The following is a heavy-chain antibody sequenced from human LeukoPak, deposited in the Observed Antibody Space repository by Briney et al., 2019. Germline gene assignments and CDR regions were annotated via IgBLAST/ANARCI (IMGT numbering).Heavy chain of an antibody. CDR2: ISSSSSYI. CDR1: GFTFSSYE. CDR3: AREPYYYGSGAKSYYMDV. J-gene: IGHJ6*03. D-gene: IGHD3-10*01. V-gene: IGHV3-21*01. Sequence: GSLRLSCAASGFTFSSYEMNWVRQAPGKGLEWVSSISSSSSYIYYADSVKGRFTISRDNAKNSLYLQMNSLRAEDTAVYYCAREPYYYGSGAKSYYMDVWGKGTTVTVSS.